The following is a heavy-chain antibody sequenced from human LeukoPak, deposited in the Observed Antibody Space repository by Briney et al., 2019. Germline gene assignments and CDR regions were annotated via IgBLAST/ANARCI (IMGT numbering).Heavy chain of an antibody. V-gene: IGHV1-18*01. D-gene: IGHD5-24*01. CDR3: ASVGDGYNGDAFDI. CDR2: ISAYNGTT. J-gene: IGHJ3*02. CDR1: GYTFTSYG. Sequence: ASVKVSCKASGYTFTSYGISWVRQAPGQGLEWMGWISAYNGTTNYAQKLQGRVTMTTDTSTSTAYMELRSLRSDDTAVYYCASVGDGYNGDAFDIWGQGTMVTVSS.